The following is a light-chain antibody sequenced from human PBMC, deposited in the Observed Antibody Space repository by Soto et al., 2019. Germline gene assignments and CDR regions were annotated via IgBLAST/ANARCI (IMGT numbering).Light chain of an antibody. V-gene: IGKV3-15*01. J-gene: IGKJ1*01. CDR1: QSVSSSY. CDR2: GAS. Sequence: EIVLTQSPGTLSLSPGERATLSCRASQSVSSSYLAWYQQKPGQAPRLLIYGASTRATGIPARFSGSGSGTEFTLTISSLQSEDFAVYYCQQCNNWPQWTFGQGTKVDIK. CDR3: QQCNNWPQWT.